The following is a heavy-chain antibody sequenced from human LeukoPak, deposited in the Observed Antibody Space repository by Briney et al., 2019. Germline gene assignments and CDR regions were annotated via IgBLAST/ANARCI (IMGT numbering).Heavy chain of an antibody. Sequence: PGGSLRLSCAASGFTFDDYAMHWVRQAPGKGLEWVSLISGDGGSTYYADSVKGRFTISRDNSKNSPYLQMNSLRTEDTALYYCAKEGIAVAGGAFDIWGQGTMVTVSS. D-gene: IGHD6-19*01. CDR2: ISGDGGST. V-gene: IGHV3-43*02. J-gene: IGHJ3*02. CDR1: GFTFDDYA. CDR3: AKEGIAVAGGAFDI.